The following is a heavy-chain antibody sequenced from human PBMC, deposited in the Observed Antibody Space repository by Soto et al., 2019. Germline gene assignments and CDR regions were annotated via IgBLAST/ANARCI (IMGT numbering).Heavy chain of an antibody. CDR3: ARGVLLWFGELLPRGGDDY. CDR1: GFTFSNYG. CDR2: MSHDGSYK. D-gene: IGHD3-10*01. Sequence: QVHLVESGGGVVQPGRSLRLSCAASGFTFSNYGMHWVRQAPGKGLEWVAAMSHDGSYKYYVDSVKGRFTISRDNSKNTLYLQMNSLRAEDTALYYCARGVLLWFGELLPRGGDDYWGQGTLVTVSS. V-gene: IGHV3-30*03. J-gene: IGHJ4*02.